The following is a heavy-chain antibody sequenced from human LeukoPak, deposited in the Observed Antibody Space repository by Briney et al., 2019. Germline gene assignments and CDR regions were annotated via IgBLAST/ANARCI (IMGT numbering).Heavy chain of an antibody. V-gene: IGHV3-23*01. Sequence: GGSLRLSCAVSGLTFSNYAMSWVRQAPGKGLEWVSAISGSGGSTYYADSVKGRFTISRDNGKNSLYLQMNSLRAEDTAVYYCAREKFARTGTFDSWGQGTLVTVSS. CDR2: ISGSGGST. CDR3: AREKFARTGTFDS. CDR1: GLTFSNYA. D-gene: IGHD1-1*01. J-gene: IGHJ4*02.